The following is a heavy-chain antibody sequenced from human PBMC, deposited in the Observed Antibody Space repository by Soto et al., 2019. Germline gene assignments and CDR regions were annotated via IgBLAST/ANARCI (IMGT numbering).Heavy chain of an antibody. D-gene: IGHD6-13*01. V-gene: IGHV3-23*01. J-gene: IGHJ6*02. CDR2: ISGSGGST. CDR1: GFTFSSYA. Sequence: GGSLRLSCAASGFTFSSYAMSWVRQAPGKGLEWVSAISGSGGSTYYADSVKGRFTISRDNSKNTLYLQMNSLRAEDTAVYYCAKDPYSSSWRYYYYGMDVWGQGTTVTVSS. CDR3: AKDPYSSSWRYYYYGMDV.